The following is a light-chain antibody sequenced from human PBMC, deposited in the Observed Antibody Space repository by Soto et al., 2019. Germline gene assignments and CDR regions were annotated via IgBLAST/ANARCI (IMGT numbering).Light chain of an antibody. CDR3: QQTYRTPHT. CDR2: AAS. Sequence: DIQMTQSLSSLSAVVGDRVTITCRASQSVMKFLNWYQHKPGKAPKLLIYAASSLQSGVPSRFNGSGFATDFTLVISSFQPEDFATYYCQQTYRTPHTFGQGTKVEIK. J-gene: IGKJ1*01. CDR1: QSVMKF. V-gene: IGKV1-39*01.